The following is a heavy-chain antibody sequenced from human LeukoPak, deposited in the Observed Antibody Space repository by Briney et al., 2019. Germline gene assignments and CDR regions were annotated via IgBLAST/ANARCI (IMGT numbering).Heavy chain of an antibody. CDR2: ISWNSGAI. D-gene: IGHD3-3*01. J-gene: IGHJ4*02. Sequence: PGGSLRLSCAASGFTFDAFAMHWVRQAPGKGLEWVSSISWNSGAIGYADSVKGRFTISRDNAKNSLYLQMNSLRAEDTAVYYCAKVPNYDFWSGDYDYWGQGTLVTVSS. CDR1: GFTFDAFA. V-gene: IGHV3-9*01. CDR3: AKVPNYDFWSGDYDY.